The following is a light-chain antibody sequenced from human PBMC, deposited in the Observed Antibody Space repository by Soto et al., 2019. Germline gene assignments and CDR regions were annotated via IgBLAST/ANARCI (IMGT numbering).Light chain of an antibody. J-gene: IGLJ2*01. Sequence: QSALTQPASVSGSPGQSITISCTGTSSDVSGYNYVSWYQQHPGKAPKLMIYDVSNRPSGVSNRFSGSKSGNTASLTISGLQAEDEADYYCSSYTSSSTQVVFGGGTKLTVL. CDR3: SSYTSSSTQVV. CDR2: DVS. CDR1: SSDVSGYNY. V-gene: IGLV2-14*01.